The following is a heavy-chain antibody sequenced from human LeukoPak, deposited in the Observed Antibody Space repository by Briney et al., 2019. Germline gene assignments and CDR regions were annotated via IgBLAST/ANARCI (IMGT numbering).Heavy chain of an antibody. CDR3: AMSSGWYGWFDP. CDR1: GFTVSSNY. J-gene: IGHJ5*02. Sequence: GGSLRLSCAASGFTVSSNYMSWVRQAPGKGLEWVSVIYGGGSTYYADSVKGSFTISRDNSKNTLYLQMNSLRAEDTAVYYCAMSSGWYGWFDPWGQGTLVTVSS. V-gene: IGHV3-66*01. CDR2: IYGGGST. D-gene: IGHD6-19*01.